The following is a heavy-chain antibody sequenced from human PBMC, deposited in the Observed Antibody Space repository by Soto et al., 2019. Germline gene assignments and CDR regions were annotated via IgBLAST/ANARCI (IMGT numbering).Heavy chain of an antibody. J-gene: IGHJ4*02. CDR3: ARQRTTVVTQAYFDH. V-gene: IGHV4-39*01. CDR1: GESISSSSYY. Sequence: SETLSLTCTVSGESISSSSYYWGWIRQPPGKGLEWIGSIYYSGRTYYNPSFKSRVTISIDTSKNQFSLKLSSVTATDTAVYYCARQRTTVVTQAYFDHWGQGALVTVSS. CDR2: IYYSGRT. D-gene: IGHD2-21*02.